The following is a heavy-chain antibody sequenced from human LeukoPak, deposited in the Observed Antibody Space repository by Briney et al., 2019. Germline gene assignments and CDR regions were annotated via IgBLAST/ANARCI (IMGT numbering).Heavy chain of an antibody. J-gene: IGHJ4*02. CDR1: GGTFSSYA. CDR3: AASPLTYGSGSYDYYFDY. CDR2: IIPIFGTA. Sequence: SVKVSCKASGGTFSSYAISWVRQAPGQGLEWMGGIIPIFGTANYAQKFQGRVTITADESTSTAYMELSSLRSEDTAVYYCAASPLTYGSGSYDYYFDYWGQGTLVTVSS. V-gene: IGHV1-69*13. D-gene: IGHD3-10*01.